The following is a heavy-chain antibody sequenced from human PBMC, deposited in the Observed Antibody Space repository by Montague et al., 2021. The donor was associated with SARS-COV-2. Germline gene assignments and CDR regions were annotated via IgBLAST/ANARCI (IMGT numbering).Heavy chain of an antibody. J-gene: IGHJ4*02. CDR2: IDTSGSP. CDR3: ARDGRRLYTYGSLDY. Sequence: SETLSLTCTVSGAPISSSYWGWIRQTVGKGLEWIGRIDTSGSPKYNPSLKSRVTMSLDTSKNQFSLKVNSVTVADTAMYFCARDGRRLYTYGSLDYWGQGILVTVSS. CDR1: GAPISSSY. D-gene: IGHD5-18*01. V-gene: IGHV4-4*07.